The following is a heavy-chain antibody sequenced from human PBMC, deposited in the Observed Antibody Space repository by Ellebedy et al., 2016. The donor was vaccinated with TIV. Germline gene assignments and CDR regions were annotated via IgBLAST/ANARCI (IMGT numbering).Heavy chain of an antibody. CDR1: GYTFTSYD. CDR2: MNPNSGNT. Sequence: ASVKVSCKASGYTFTSYDINWVRQATGQGLEWMGWMNPNSGNTGYAQKFQGRVTMTRNTSISTAYLELSSLRSEDTAVYYCARGGYSYGSGDFDYWGQGTLVTVSS. V-gene: IGHV1-8*01. D-gene: IGHD5-18*01. J-gene: IGHJ4*02. CDR3: ARGGYSYGSGDFDY.